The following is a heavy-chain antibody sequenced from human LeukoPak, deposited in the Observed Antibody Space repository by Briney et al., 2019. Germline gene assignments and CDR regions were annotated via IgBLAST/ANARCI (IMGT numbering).Heavy chain of an antibody. J-gene: IGHJ4*02. CDR2: ISGSGGST. V-gene: IGHV3-23*01. CDR1: GFTFSSYA. CDR3: ATLSDSSSWSYYFDY. Sequence: PVGSLRLSCAASGFTFSSYAMSWVRQAPGKGLEWVSAISGSGGSTYYADSVKGRFTISRDNSKNTLYLQMNSLRAEDTAVYYCATLSDSSSWSYYFDYWGQGTLVTVSS. D-gene: IGHD6-13*01.